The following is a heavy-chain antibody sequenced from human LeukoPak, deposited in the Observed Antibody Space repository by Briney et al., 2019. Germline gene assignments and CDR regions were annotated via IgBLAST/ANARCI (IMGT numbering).Heavy chain of an antibody. J-gene: IGHJ1*01. V-gene: IGHV4-39*01. CDR3: ARHTGYYYGSGSYYRYFQH. CDR2: IYYSGST. CDR1: GGSISSSSYY. Sequence: SETLSLTCTVSGGSISSSSYYWGWIRQPPGKGLEWIGSIYYSGSTYYNPSLKSRVTISVDTSKNQFSLKLSSVTAADTAVYYCARHTGYYYGSGSYYRYFQHWGQGTLVTVSS. D-gene: IGHD3-10*01.